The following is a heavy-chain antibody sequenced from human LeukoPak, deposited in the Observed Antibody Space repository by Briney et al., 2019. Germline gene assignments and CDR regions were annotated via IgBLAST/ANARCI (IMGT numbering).Heavy chain of an antibody. J-gene: IGHJ4*02. CDR3: ASGTIVATILDY. CDR2: IIPIFGTA. D-gene: IGHD5-12*01. V-gene: IGHV1-69*13. Sequence: SVKVSCKASGGTFSSYAISWVRQAPGQGLEWMGGIIPIFGTANYAQKFQGRVTITADESTSAAYMELSSLRSEDTAVYYCASGTIVATILDYWGQGTLVTVSS. CDR1: GGTFSSYA.